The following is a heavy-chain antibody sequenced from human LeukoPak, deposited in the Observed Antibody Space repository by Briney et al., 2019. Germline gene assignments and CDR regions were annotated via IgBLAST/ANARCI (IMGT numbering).Heavy chain of an antibody. CDR3: ARGAGGVAYHFDP. J-gene: IGHJ5*02. V-gene: IGHV4-4*07. Sequence: SETLSLTCTVSGGSISNYYWSWVRQPAGKTLEWIGRIFASGITNCNPSLESRVTMSLDSSKNQFSLKLSSVTAADTAIYYCARGAGGVAYHFDPWGQGTRVIVSS. CDR2: IFASGIT. D-gene: IGHD2/OR15-2a*01. CDR1: GGSISNYY.